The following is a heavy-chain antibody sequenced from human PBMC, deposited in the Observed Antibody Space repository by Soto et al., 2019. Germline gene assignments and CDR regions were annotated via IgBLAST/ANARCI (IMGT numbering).Heavy chain of an antibody. V-gene: IGHV3-30*18. J-gene: IGHJ4*02. Sequence: QVQLVESGGGVVKHGRSLRLSCAASGFTFSSYGMHWVRQAPGKGLEWVAVISYDGSNKYYADSVKGRFTISRDNSKNTLYLQMNSLRAEDTAVYYCAQVGHLGSGNYYNPYYFDYWGQGTLVTVSS. CDR2: ISYDGSNK. D-gene: IGHD3-10*01. CDR3: AQVGHLGSGNYYNPYYFDY. CDR1: GFTFSSYG.